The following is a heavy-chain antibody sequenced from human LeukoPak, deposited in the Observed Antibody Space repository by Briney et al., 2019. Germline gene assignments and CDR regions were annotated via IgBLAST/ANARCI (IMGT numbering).Heavy chain of an antibody. CDR2: ISYDESNK. V-gene: IGHV3-30*18. CDR1: GFTFSSYG. J-gene: IGHJ6*03. Sequence: SGGSLRLSCAASGFTFSSYGIHWVPQAPGKGLGRVALISYDESNKSYADSVKGRFTISRDYSKNTLYLQMNSLRAEDTAVYYCAKDSQYSGSYPSVYFMDVWGKGTTVIVSS. CDR3: AKDSQYSGSYPSVYFMDV. D-gene: IGHD1-26*01.